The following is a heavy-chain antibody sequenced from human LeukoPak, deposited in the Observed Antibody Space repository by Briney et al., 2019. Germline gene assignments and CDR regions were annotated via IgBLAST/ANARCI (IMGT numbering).Heavy chain of an antibody. J-gene: IGHJ2*01. CDR2: IRHDGSEK. CDR3: ARVSGWYSWHLDL. Sequence: GGSLRLSCVDSGFTFNSYWMSWVRQAPGKGLEWVANIRHDGSEKKYVDSVKGRFTISRDNAKNSPYLQMNSLRAEDTAVYYCARVSGWYSWHLDLWGRGTLVTVSS. V-gene: IGHV3-7*01. CDR1: GFTFNSYW. D-gene: IGHD6-19*01.